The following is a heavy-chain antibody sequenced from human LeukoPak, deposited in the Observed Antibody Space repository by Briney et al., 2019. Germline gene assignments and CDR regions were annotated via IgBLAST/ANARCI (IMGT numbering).Heavy chain of an antibody. J-gene: IGHJ6*02. D-gene: IGHD2-21*01. CDR1: GFTFSSYA. V-gene: IGHV3-23*01. Sequence: GGSLRLSCAASGFTFSSYAMSWVRQAPGKGLEWVSAISGSGGSTYYADSVKGRFTISRDNSKNTLYLRMNSLRAEDTAVYYCAKAGGVWSAFDGMDVWGQGTTVTVSS. CDR2: ISGSGGST. CDR3: AKAGGVWSAFDGMDV.